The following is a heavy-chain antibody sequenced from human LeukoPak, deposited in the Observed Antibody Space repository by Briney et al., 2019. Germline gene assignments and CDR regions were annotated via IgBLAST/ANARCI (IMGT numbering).Heavy chain of an antibody. J-gene: IGHJ4*01. Sequence: PSGTLSLTCTVSGGSISSNNWWSWVRQPPGKGLEWIGQIYHSGSTNYNPSLKSRVAMSIDKSQNQFSLSVNSVTAADTAVYYCARAGQGYCTSTSCYLSLDFWGQGTLVTVSS. CDR2: IYHSGST. CDR1: GGSISSNNW. V-gene: IGHV4-4*02. D-gene: IGHD2-2*01. CDR3: ARAGQGYCTSTSCYLSLDF.